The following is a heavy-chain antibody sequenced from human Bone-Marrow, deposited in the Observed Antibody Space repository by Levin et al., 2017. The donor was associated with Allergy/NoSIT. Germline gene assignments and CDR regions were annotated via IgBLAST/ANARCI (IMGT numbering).Heavy chain of an antibody. Sequence: SETLSLTCTVSGGSISSFYWSWIRQPAGKGLEWIGRIYSSGRTDYQSSLKSRVTMSLDTSKNQVSLKLASVTAADTALYYCSRDSGGSGYPDYWGQGTLVTVSS. J-gene: IGHJ4*02. CDR2: IYSSGRT. V-gene: IGHV4-4*07. CDR1: GGSISSFY. CDR3: SRDSGGSGYPDY. D-gene: IGHD3-22*01.